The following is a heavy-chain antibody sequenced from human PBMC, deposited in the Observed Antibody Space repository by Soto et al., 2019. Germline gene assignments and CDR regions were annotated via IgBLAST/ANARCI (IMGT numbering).Heavy chain of an antibody. V-gene: IGHV3-7*04. CDR2: ISPDGSEE. D-gene: IGHD2-15*01. J-gene: IGHJ5*02. CDR3: TMDLSRVSGP. CDR1: GFTFSGYW. Sequence: EVQLVESGGGLVQPGGSLRLSCAASGFTFSGYWMTWVRQAPGKGLEGVANISPDGSEEYYVDSVKGRFTISRDNAKNSVSVQMNSLRCEDTALYYCTMDLSRVSGPWGQGTEVTV.